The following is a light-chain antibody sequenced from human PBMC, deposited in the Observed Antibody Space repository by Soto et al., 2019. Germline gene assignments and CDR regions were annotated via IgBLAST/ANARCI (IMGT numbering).Light chain of an antibody. CDR3: LHHGSSLWT. CDR1: QSVTNNY. V-gene: IGKV3-20*01. CDR2: SVS. J-gene: IGKJ1*01. Sequence: ILLTQSPGPVSLSPGERATHSCGASQSVTNNYLAWFQQKPGQAPRLLIYSVSSRATGIPDRFSGSGSGTDFTLTISRLQPEDFAMYYCLHHGSSLWTFGQGTKVDI.